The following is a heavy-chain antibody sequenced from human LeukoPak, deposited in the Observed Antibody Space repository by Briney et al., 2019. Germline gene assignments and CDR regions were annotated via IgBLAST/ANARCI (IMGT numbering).Heavy chain of an antibody. V-gene: IGHV3-74*01. J-gene: IGHJ4*02. CDR2: INSDGSST. Sequence: GGSLRLSCAVSGFTFSSYWMHWVRQAPGKGLVWVSRINSDGSSTTYADSVKGRFTISRDNAKNSLYLQMNSLRDEDTAVYYCAKDLWKYQLRTLDYWGQGTLVTVSS. D-gene: IGHD2-2*01. CDR1: GFTFSSYW. CDR3: AKDLWKYQLRTLDY.